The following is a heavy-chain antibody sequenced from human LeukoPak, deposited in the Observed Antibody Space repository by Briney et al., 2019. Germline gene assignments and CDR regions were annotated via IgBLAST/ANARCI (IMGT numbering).Heavy chain of an antibody. D-gene: IGHD2-2*01. CDR2: INPNDGDT. V-gene: IGHV1-2*02. J-gene: IGHJ4*02. Sequence: ASVKVSCKASGYTFTDYYMHWVRQAPGQGFEWMGWINPNDGDTNYAQKFQGRVTMTGDTSISTAHMEVSRLRSDDTAVYYCARANFLYCSSSTCLFDYWGQGTLVTVSS. CDR1: GYTFTDYY. CDR3: ARANFLYCSSSTCLFDY.